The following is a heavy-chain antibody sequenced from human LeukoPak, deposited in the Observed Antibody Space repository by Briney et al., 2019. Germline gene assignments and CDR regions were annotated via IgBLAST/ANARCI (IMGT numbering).Heavy chain of an antibody. D-gene: IGHD2-21*02. J-gene: IGHJ4*02. CDR2: ISSSISYI. CDR3: ARDPGGGDFPFEY. Sequence: GGSLRLSCAVSGFTFSTYSMDWVRQAPGKGLEWVSSISSSISYIYYADSGKGRLTISRDNAKSSLCLQMNSLRAEDTAVYYCARDPGGGDFPFEYWGQGTPVTVSS. CDR1: GFTFSTYS. V-gene: IGHV3-21*01.